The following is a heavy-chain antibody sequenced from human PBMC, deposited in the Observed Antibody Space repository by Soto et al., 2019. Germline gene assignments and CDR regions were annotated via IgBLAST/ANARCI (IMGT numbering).Heavy chain of an antibody. CDR2: IWYDGSNK. CDR3: ARGDFWSGYAYYYYGMDV. Sequence: QVQLVESGGGVVQPGRSLRLSCAASGFTFSSYGMHWVRQAPGKGLEWVAVIWYDGSNKYYADSVKGRFTISRDNSKNTLYLQMNSLRAEDTAVYYCARGDFWSGYAYYYYGMDVWGQGTTVTVSS. J-gene: IGHJ6*02. D-gene: IGHD3-3*01. V-gene: IGHV3-33*01. CDR1: GFTFSSYG.